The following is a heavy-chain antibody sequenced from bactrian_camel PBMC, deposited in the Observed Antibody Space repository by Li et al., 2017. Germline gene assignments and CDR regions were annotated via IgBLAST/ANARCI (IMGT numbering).Heavy chain of an antibody. V-gene: IGHV3S53*01. CDR3: AADVRVDCRVDDFGY. CDR2: IDSVGSI. Sequence: VQLVESGGGSVKAGGSLRLACAATGYTHSGYSLGWFRRAPGGKEREGVAVIDSVGSIMYAESVKDRFTISQDNAKNTLYLQMNSLKPEDTAMYQCAADVRVDCRVDDFGYWGQGTQVTVS. CDR1: GYTHSGYS. J-gene: IGHJ6*01. D-gene: IGHD4*01.